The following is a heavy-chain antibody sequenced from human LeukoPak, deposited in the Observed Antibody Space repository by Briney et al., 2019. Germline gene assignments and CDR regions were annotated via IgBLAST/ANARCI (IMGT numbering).Heavy chain of an antibody. CDR3: ARDYYVLWSSSSSSYFDY. D-gene: IGHD6-6*01. CDR2: IKQDGSEK. CDR1: GFTFSSYW. Sequence: PGRSLRLSCAASGFTFSSYWMSWVRQAPGKGLEWVANIKQDGSEKFYVESVKGRFTISRDNAKNSLYLQMNSLRAEDTAVYYCARDYYVLWSSSSSSYFDYWGQGTLVTVSS. V-gene: IGHV3-7*01. J-gene: IGHJ4*02.